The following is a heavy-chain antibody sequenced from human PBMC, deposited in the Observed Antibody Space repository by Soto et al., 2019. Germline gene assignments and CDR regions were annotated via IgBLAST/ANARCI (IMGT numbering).Heavy chain of an antibody. D-gene: IGHD1-26*01. V-gene: IGHV1-46*01. CDR2: INPSGGST. CDR1: GYSFTRYY. CDR3: ARDGSTHSLVGNSGDCWFDP. Sequence: VASVKVSCKXSGYSFTRYYMHWVRQAPGQGLEWMGIINPSGGSTSYAQKFQGRVTMTRDMSTSTVYMELSSLRSEDTAVYYCARDGSTHSLVGNSGDCWFDPWGQGTLVTVSS. J-gene: IGHJ5*02.